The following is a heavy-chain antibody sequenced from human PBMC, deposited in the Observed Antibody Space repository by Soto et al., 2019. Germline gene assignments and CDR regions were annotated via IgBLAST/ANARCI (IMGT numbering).Heavy chain of an antibody. CDR3: ARALYGSGVLDV. J-gene: IGHJ6*02. V-gene: IGHV4-59*12. Sequence: QVQLQESGPGLVKPSETLSLTCTVSGGSITSYYWSCIRQPPGKGLEWLGNIYYSGCTKYNPSLKNRVTISVDTSKNQFSLKLSSVTAADTAVYYCARALYGSGVLDVWGQGTTVTVSS. D-gene: IGHD3-10*01. CDR2: IYYSGCT. CDR1: GGSITSYY.